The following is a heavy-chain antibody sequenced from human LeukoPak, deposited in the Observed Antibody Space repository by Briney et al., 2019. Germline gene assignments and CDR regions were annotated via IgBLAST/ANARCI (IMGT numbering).Heavy chain of an antibody. V-gene: IGHV3-30*18. J-gene: IGHJ4*02. Sequence: GGSLRLSCAASGFTFSSYGMLWVRQAPGKGLEWVAVISYDGSNKYYADSVKGRFTISRDNSKDTLYLQMNSLRAEDTAVYYCAKDWSSGYLDDYWGQGTLVTVSS. CDR1: GFTFSSYG. CDR2: ISYDGSNK. D-gene: IGHD3-22*01. CDR3: AKDWSSGYLDDY.